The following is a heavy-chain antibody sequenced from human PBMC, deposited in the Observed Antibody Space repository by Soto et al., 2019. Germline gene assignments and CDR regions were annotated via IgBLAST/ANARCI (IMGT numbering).Heavy chain of an antibody. V-gene: IGHV3-7*01. CDR1: GFTFSNYW. Sequence: EVQLVESGGDLVQPGGSLRLSCTASGFTFSNYWMSWVRQAPGKGLEWVANIGQDGSKRNYVDSVKGRFTISRDNAENSLYLKMKSLRAEDTAIYYCASARHMGPGGQGTLVTVSS. CDR3: ASARHMGP. J-gene: IGHJ5*02. CDR2: IGQDGSKR. D-gene: IGHD1-26*01.